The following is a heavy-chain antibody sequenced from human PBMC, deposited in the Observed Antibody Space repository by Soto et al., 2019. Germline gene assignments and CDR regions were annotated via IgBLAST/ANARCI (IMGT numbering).Heavy chain of an antibody. Sequence: SETLSLTCAFYVVSSSGCYWTCIRHSPGKWLEWIGEISSGSTNYNPSLKSRVTISADTSKNQFSLKLRSVTAADTAVYYCARGPYSRGVGATNPSHWGQGTLVNVSS. CDR3: ARGPYSRGVGATNPSH. CDR2: ISSGST. J-gene: IGHJ4*02. V-gene: IGHV4-34*01. D-gene: IGHD1-26*01. CDR1: VVSSSGCY.